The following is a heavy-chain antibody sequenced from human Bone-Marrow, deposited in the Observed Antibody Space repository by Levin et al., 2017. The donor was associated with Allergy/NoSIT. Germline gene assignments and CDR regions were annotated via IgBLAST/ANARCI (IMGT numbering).Heavy chain of an antibody. J-gene: IGHJ4*02. CDR1: GFTFSAFG. CDR3: TRDRGEWGQFYFDY. CDR2: ISYDGGHK. V-gene: IGHV3-33*01. Sequence: GESLKISCAASGFTFSAFGMHWVRQPPGRGLEWVAVISYDGGHKFYADSVKGRFTISRDYSKNTHYLQMNSLRAEDTAVYYCTRDRGEWGQFYFDYWGQGILVTVSS. D-gene: IGHD1-26*01.